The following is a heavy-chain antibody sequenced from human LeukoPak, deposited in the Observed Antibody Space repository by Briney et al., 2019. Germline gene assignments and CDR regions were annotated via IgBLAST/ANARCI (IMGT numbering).Heavy chain of an antibody. CDR1: GYSFSIYW. J-gene: IGHJ3*02. Sequence: GESLKISCKGSGYSFSIYWIGWVRQMPGKGLDWMGIIYSVDSDTRYSPSFQGQVTISADKSISTAYLQWSSLKASDTAMYYCARGRXGXTLHDAFDIWGQGTMVTV. CDR2: IYSVDSDT. D-gene: IGHD3-10*01. V-gene: IGHV5-51*01. CDR3: ARGRXGXTLHDAFDI.